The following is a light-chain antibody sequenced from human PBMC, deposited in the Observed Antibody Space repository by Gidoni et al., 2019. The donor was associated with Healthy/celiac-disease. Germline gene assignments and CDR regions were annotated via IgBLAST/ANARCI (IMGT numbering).Light chain of an antibody. J-gene: IGKJ4*01. Sequence: DIQMPQSPSSLSASVGDSVTITCQASQDISNYLNWYQQKPGKDPKLLIYDASNLETGVPSRFSGSGSGTDFTFTISSLQPEDIATYYCQQYDNLLALTFGGGTKVEIK. CDR3: QQYDNLLALT. CDR1: QDISNY. CDR2: DAS. V-gene: IGKV1-33*01.